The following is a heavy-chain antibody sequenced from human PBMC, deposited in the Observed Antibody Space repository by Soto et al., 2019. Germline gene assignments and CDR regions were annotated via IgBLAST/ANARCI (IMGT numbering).Heavy chain of an antibody. V-gene: IGHV3-30*03. CDR1: GFTFSSYG. J-gene: IGHJ4*02. CDR2: ISYDGSNK. D-gene: IGHD6-19*01. Sequence: GSLGLSCAASGFTFSSYGMHGVRQAPGKGLEWVAVISYDGSNKYYVDSVKGRFTISRDNSKNTLYLQMNSLRAEDTAVYYCATPHMYSSGWYGGGDFWGQGTLVTVYS. CDR3: ATPHMYSSGWYGGGDF.